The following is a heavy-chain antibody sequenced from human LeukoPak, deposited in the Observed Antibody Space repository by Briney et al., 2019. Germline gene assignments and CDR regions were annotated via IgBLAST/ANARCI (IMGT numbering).Heavy chain of an antibody. CDR2: XXXXXSX. Sequence: SETXSLTCTVSGGSISXXYXXXIRQXXGKXXXXXGXXXXXXSXXYNPSLXXRXXXSVDTSKNQFSLKLSSVTAADTAVYSCARTPPSMNYYMDVWGKGTTVTVSS. CDR3: ARTPPSMNYYMDV. D-gene: IGHD2-2*01. CDR1: GGSISXXY. J-gene: IGHJ6*03. V-gene: IGHV4-59*01.